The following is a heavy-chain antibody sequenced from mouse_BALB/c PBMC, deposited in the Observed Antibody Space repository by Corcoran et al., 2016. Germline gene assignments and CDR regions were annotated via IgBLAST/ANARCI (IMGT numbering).Heavy chain of an antibody. Sequence: QVQLQQSGAELVRPGTSVKVSCKASGYAFTNYLIEWVKQRPGQGLEWIGVINPGSGGTNYNEKFKGKATLTADKSSSTAYMQLSSLTSDDSAVYFCAREETVPWFSYWGQGTLVTVSA. CDR3: AREETVPWFSY. J-gene: IGHJ3*01. D-gene: IGHD4-1*01. V-gene: IGHV1-54*01. CDR1: GYAFTNYL. CDR2: INPGSGGT.